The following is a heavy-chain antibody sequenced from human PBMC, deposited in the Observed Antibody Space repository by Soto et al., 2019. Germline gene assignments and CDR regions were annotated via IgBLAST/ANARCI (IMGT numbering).Heavy chain of an antibody. CDR1: GFTFSSYN. V-gene: IGHV3-21*01. D-gene: IGHD3-22*01. J-gene: IGHJ4*02. CDR3: ARVHYYDSSAYYL. Sequence: RGSLRLSCAASGFTFSSYNMNWVRQAPGKGLEWVSSISSSSSYIYYADSVKGRFTISRDNAKNSLYLQMSSLRAEDTAVYYCARVHYYDSSAYYLWGQGTLVTVSS. CDR2: ISSSSSYI.